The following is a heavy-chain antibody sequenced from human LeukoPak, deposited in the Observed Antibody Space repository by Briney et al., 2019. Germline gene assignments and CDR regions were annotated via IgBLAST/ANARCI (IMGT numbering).Heavy chain of an antibody. Sequence: GASAKVSCKASGYTFTGYYMHWVRQAPGQGLEWMGWINPNSGGTNYAQKFQGWVTMTRDTSISTAYMELSRLRSDDTAVYYCARSITSGSYYDYWGQGTLVTVSS. D-gene: IGHD3-10*01. CDR3: ARSITSGSYYDY. CDR1: GYTFTGYY. J-gene: IGHJ4*02. V-gene: IGHV1-2*04. CDR2: INPNSGGT.